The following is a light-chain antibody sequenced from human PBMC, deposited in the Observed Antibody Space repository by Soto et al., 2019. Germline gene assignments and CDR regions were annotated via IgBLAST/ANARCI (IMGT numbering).Light chain of an antibody. J-gene: IGKJ1*01. Sequence: DIPMNQSPSSLSASVGDRVTITCRASQGISNYLAWYQQKPEKAPKLLIYAASTLQTGVPSRFSGSGSETDFTLNISRLQPEDVATYYCQKYNSAPQTFGQGTKVEIK. CDR2: AAS. CDR1: QGISNY. CDR3: QKYNSAPQT. V-gene: IGKV1-27*01.